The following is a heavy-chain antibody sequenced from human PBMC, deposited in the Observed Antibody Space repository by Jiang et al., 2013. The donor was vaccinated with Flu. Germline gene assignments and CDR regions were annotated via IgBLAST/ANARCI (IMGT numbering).Heavy chain of an antibody. CDR2: TYYRSKWYT. CDR1: GDSVSTNNAG. D-gene: IGHD2-2*01. Sequence: QTLSLTCAISGDSVSTNNAGWRWIRQSPSRGLEWLGRTYYRSKWYTDYAVSLKSRIIINSDTSKNQFSLQLNSVAPEDTALYYCARGYKYAYDYWGRGNPGHRLL. CDR3: ARGYKYAYDY. V-gene: IGHV6-1*01. J-gene: IGHJ4*02.